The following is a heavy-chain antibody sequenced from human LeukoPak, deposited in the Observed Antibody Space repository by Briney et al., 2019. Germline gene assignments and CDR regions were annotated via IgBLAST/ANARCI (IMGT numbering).Heavy chain of an antibody. D-gene: IGHD6-13*01. CDR2: IFYSGNT. CDR3: ARLTKLGLSPTGRNGKVVY. CDR1: GGSISSSSYY. V-gene: IGHV4-39*01. Sequence: SETLSLTCTVSGGSISSSSYYWGWIRQPPGKGLEWIGSIFYSGNTYYNPSLKSRVTISVDTSKNQFSLKLMSVTAADTAVYYCARLTKLGLSPTGRNGKVVYWGQGTLVTVSS. J-gene: IGHJ4*02.